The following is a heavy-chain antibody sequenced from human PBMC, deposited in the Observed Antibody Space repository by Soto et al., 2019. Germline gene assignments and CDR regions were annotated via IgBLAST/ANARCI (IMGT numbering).Heavy chain of an antibody. CDR1: GDSIINVIYY. D-gene: IGHD2-21*02. J-gene: IGHJ4*02. V-gene: IGHV4-31*03. Sequence: QVQVQESGPGLVKPSQTLSLTCTVSGDSIINVIYYWTWIRQHPGKGLEWIGHVHYSGTIYYNPSLTSRVTMSVDTSKNQVSLELSSVTVADTAVYYCVRGADRYKCGFWGQGTLVTVSS. CDR2: VHYSGTI. CDR3: VRGADRYKCGF.